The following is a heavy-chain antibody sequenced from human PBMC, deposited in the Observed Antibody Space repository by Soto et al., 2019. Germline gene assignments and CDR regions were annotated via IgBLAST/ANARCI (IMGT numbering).Heavy chain of an antibody. J-gene: IGHJ6*02. V-gene: IGHV3-53*01. CDR3: ARGTYNYDFWSGYRDYYGMDV. D-gene: IGHD3-3*01. CDR2: IYSGGST. Sequence: PVGSLRLSCAASGFTVSSNYMSWVRQAPGKGLEWVSVIYSGGSTYYADSVKGRFTISRDNSKNTLYLQMNSLRAEDTAVYYCARGTYNYDFWSGYRDYYGMDVWGQGTTVTVSS. CDR1: GFTVSSNY.